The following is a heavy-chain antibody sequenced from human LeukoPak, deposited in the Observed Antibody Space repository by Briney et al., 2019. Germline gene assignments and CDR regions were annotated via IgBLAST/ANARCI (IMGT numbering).Heavy chain of an antibody. V-gene: IGHV3-23*01. CDR3: AKWGDYDILTGYYDPDY. D-gene: IGHD3-9*01. J-gene: IGHJ4*02. Sequence: GGSLRLSCAASGFTFSNYAMSWVRQAPGKWLEWVSAVSGRDDSTYYADSVKGRFTISIDTSKNTLYLQMNSLRAEDTAVYYCAKWGDYDILTGYYDPDYWGQGTLVTVSS. CDR1: GFTFSNYA. CDR2: VSGRDDST.